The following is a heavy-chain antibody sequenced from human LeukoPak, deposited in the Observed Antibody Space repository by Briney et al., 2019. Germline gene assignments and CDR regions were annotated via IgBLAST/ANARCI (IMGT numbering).Heavy chain of an antibody. Sequence: GGSLRLSCAASGFTFSSYCMHWVRQAPGKGLVWVSRINGDGSSTIYADSVKGRFTISRDNAKNTVYLQMNSLGAEDTAVYYCARGGPVGDFDYWGQGTLVTVSS. J-gene: IGHJ4*02. D-gene: IGHD1-26*01. CDR2: INGDGSST. V-gene: IGHV3-74*01. CDR1: GFTFSSYC. CDR3: ARGGPVGDFDY.